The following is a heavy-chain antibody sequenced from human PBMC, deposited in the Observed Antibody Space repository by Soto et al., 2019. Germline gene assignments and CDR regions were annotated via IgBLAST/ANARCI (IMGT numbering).Heavy chain of an antibody. CDR1: GGSVNGYY. CDR3: ATRITVFGSLITPFDP. D-gene: IGHD3-3*01. J-gene: IGHJ5*02. V-gene: IGHV4-34*01. CDR2: INHTGGT. Sequence: TLSLTCAIYGGSVNGYYWNWIRTPAGKGLAWIGEINHTGGTHYNPSLMKRVTMSLDTSKNQFSLMLSSVAEAETAIYCCATRITVFGSLITPFDPWGQGTQVIVSS.